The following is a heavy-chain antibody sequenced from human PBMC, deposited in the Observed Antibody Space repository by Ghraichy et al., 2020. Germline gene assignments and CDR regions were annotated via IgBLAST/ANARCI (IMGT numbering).Heavy chain of an antibody. CDR2: IYYSGST. J-gene: IGHJ6*03. D-gene: IGHD1-26*01. CDR1: GGSISNYY. Sequence: SETLYLTCTVSGGSISNYYWSWIRQPPGKRLEWIGYIYYSGSTNYNPSLQSRVTISVDTSKNQFSLKLSSVTAADTAVYYCARAGWDAAYYYYYMDVWGKGTSVTVSS. CDR3: ARAGWDAAYYYYYMDV. V-gene: IGHV4-59*01.